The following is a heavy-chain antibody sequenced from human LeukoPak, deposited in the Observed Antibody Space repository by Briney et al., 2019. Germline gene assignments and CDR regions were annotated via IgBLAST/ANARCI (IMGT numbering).Heavy chain of an antibody. CDR3: ARDRGGGDGMDV. J-gene: IGHJ6*02. Sequence: NPGGSLRLSCATSGFTCSSYSINCARQAPGKGLESVSSISISRSCIDYADSVKGRFTISRDNAKSSLYLQMNSLRAEDTAVYYCARDRGGGDGMDVWGQGTTVTVSS. CDR1: GFTCSSYS. V-gene: IGHV3-21*01. D-gene: IGHD3-10*01. CDR2: ISISRSCI.